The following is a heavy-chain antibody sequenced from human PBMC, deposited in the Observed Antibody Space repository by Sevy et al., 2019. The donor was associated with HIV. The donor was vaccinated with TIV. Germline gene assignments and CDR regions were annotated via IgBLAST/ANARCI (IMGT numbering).Heavy chain of an antibody. CDR3: ARGQRESAWYYYYGMDV. D-gene: IGHD1-1*01. V-gene: IGHV4-30-4*01. CDR1: GGSISSGDYY. J-gene: IGHJ6*02. CDR2: IYYSGST. Sequence: SETLSLSCTVSGGSISSGDYYWSWIRQRPGKGLECIRYIYYSGSTYYNPSLKSRVTISVDTSKNQFSLKLSSVTAADTAVYYCARGQRESAWYYYYGMDVWDQGTTVTVSS.